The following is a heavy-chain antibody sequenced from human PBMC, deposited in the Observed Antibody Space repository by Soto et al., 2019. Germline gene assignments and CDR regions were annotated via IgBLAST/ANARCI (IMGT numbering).Heavy chain of an antibody. V-gene: IGHV4-30-2*01. Sequence: SETLSLTCAVSGGSISSGGYSWSWIRQPPGKGLEWIGYIYHSGSTYYNPSLTSRVTISVDRSKNQFSLKLSSVTAADTAVYYCAREVGAPFEYWGQGTLVAVSS. CDR2: IYHSGST. J-gene: IGHJ4*02. D-gene: IGHD1-26*01. CDR1: GGSISSGGYS. CDR3: AREVGAPFEY.